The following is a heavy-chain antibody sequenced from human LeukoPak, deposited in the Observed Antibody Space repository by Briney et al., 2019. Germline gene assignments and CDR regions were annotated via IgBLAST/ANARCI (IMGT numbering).Heavy chain of an antibody. CDR2: MYNSGST. D-gene: IGHD1-26*01. CDR3: ARQGSGGRSFDV. Sequence: PSETLSLTCTVSGGSISTYYWSWIRQPPGKGLEWIGYMYNSGSTNYNPSLKSRVTISIDTSKNQVSLRLSSVTGEDTAVYYCARQGSGGRSFDVWGQGTMVTVSS. J-gene: IGHJ3*01. CDR1: GGSISTYY. V-gene: IGHV4-59*08.